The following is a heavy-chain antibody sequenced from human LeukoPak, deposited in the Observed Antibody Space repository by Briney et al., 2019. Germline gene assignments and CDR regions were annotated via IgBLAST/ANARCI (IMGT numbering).Heavy chain of an antibody. CDR2: ISSSSSYI. J-gene: IGHJ4*02. V-gene: IGHV3-21*01. CDR3: ARAWGGGEPYFDY. D-gene: IGHD2-21*01. Sequence: GGSLRLSCAASGFTFSSYSMNWVRQAPGKGLEWVSSISSSSSYIYYADSVKGRFTISRDNAKNSLYLQMNSLRAEDTAVYYCARAWGGGEPYFDYWGQGTLVTVSS. CDR1: GFTFSSYS.